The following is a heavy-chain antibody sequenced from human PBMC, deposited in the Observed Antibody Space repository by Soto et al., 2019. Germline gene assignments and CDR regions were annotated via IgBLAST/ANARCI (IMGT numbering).Heavy chain of an antibody. J-gene: IGHJ5*02. D-gene: IGHD3-3*02. CDR3: ASPKIAFYNWFDP. V-gene: IGHV4-34*01. CDR1: GGSFSGYY. Sequence: SETLSLTCAVYGGSFSGYYWSWIRQPPGNGLEWIGNIYYNASTFYNPSLKSRVTISVDSSKNQFSLKLSSVTAADTAVYYCASPKIAFYNWFDPWGQGTLVTVSS. CDR2: IYYNAST.